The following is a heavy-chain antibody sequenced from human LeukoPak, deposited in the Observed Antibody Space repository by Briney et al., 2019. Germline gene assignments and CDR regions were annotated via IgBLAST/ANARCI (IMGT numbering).Heavy chain of an antibody. CDR2: ISSSSSYI. D-gene: IGHD6-13*01. Sequence: GGSLRLSCAASGFTFSSYSMNWVRQAPGKGLEWVSSISSSSSYIYYADSVKGQFTISRDNAKNSLYLQMNSLRAEDTAVYYCARVGDSSSFDYWGQGTLVTVSS. CDR3: ARVGDSSSFDY. V-gene: IGHV3-21*01. CDR1: GFTFSSYS. J-gene: IGHJ4*02.